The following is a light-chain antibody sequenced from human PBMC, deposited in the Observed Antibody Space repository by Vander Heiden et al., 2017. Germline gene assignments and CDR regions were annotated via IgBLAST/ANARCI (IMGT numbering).Light chain of an antibody. J-gene: IGKJ1*01. CDR2: AAS. CDR3: QRSDSTHPWT. V-gene: IGKV1-39*01. CDR1: QSISSY. Sequence: GDRVTITCRASQSISSYLNWYQQKPGKAPKLLIYAASSLQSGVPSRFSGSGSGTDFTRTSSSLKTEAFATYACQRSDSTHPWTFGQGTKVEIK.